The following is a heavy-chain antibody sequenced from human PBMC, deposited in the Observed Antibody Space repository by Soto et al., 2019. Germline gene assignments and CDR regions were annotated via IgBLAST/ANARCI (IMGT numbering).Heavy chain of an antibody. CDR1: GFTFSSYA. Sequence: EVQLLESGGGLVQPGGSLRLSCAASGFTFSSYAMSWVRQAPGKGLEWVSAISGSGGSTYYADSVKGRFTISRDNSKNTRYLQMNSLRAEDTAVYYCAKGNYREDAFDIWGQGTMVTVSS. CDR3: AKGNYREDAFDI. V-gene: IGHV3-23*01. CDR2: ISGSGGST. J-gene: IGHJ3*02. D-gene: IGHD1-7*01.